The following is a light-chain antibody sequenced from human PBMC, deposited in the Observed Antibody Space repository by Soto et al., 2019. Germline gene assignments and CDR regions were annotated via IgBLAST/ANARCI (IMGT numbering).Light chain of an antibody. Sequence: IVLTQSPGTLSLSPGERATLSCRASQSVSSNYLAWYQQKPGQAPRLLIYCASSRATGIPDRFSGSGSGTDVTLSISRLESEDFVVYSCKSYGSTPTWTFGQGTKVEIK. V-gene: IGKV3-20*01. J-gene: IGKJ1*01. CDR3: KSYGSTPTWT. CDR1: QSVSSNY. CDR2: CAS.